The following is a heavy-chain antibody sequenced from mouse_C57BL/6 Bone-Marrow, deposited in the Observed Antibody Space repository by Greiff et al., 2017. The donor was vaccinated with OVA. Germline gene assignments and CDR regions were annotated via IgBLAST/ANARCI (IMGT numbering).Heavy chain of an antibody. CDR3: ARRGDGSRENYFDY. CDR1: GYTFTSYW. Sequence: QVQLQQPGAELVRPGSSVKLSCKASGYTFTSYWMDWVKQRPGQGLEWIGNIYPSDSETYYNQKFKDKATLTVDKSSSTAYMQLSSLTSEDSAVYYCARRGDGSRENYFDYWGQGTTLTVSS. D-gene: IGHD1-1*01. J-gene: IGHJ2*01. CDR2: IYPSDSET. V-gene: IGHV1-61*01.